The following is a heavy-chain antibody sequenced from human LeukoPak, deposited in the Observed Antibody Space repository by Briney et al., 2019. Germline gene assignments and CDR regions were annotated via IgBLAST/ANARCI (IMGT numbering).Heavy chain of an antibody. Sequence: PSETLSLTCSVSGDSISTSSYYWSWIRQSPGKGLEWIGETNHSGSTKYKPSLKSRVTISLDTSKNQFFLKLSSVTAADTAVYYCARQFRRVTIIRGVMGGFDYWGQGTLVTVSS. CDR1: GDSISTSSYY. J-gene: IGHJ4*02. V-gene: IGHV4-39*01. CDR3: ARQFRRVTIIRGVMGGFDY. CDR2: TNHSGST. D-gene: IGHD3-10*01.